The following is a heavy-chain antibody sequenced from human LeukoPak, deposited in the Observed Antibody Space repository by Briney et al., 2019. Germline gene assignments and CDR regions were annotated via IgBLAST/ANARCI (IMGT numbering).Heavy chain of an antibody. CDR2: ISHSGST. V-gene: IGHV4-34*01. Sequence: SETLSLTCAVYGGSFSGYYWSWIRQPPGKGLEWIGEISHSGSTNYNPSLKSRVTISVDTSKNQFSLKLSSVTAADTAVYYCARATLRWPNWFDPWGQGTLVTVSS. D-gene: IGHD4-23*01. CDR1: GGSFSGYY. CDR3: ARATLRWPNWFDP. J-gene: IGHJ5*02.